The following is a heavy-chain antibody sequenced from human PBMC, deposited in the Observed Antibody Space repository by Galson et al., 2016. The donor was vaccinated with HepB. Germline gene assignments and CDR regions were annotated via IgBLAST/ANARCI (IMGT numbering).Heavy chain of an antibody. CDR1: GFSLSTNGVG. CDR3: AHAMALLFDS. J-gene: IGHJ4*02. D-gene: IGHD3-10*01. Sequence: PALVKPTQTLTLTCTFSGFSLSTNGVGVGWIRQPPGEAPEWLALIYWNDDKRYSPSLKSRLTVTKDTSKNQVVLTMTNMGPVDTATYYCAHAMALLFDSWGQGTLVSVSS. V-gene: IGHV2-5*01. CDR2: IYWNDDK.